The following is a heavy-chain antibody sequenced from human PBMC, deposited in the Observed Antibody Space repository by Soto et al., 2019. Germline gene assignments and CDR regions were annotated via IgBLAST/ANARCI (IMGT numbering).Heavy chain of an antibody. J-gene: IGHJ6*02. Sequence: QVQLVQSGAEVKKPGSSVKVSCKASGGTFSSYTISWVRQAPGQGLEWMGRIIPILGIANYAQKFQGRVTITADKSTSTAYMELSSLRSEDTAVYYCARVDVVVTLDQYYYYGMDVWGQGTTVTVSS. CDR2: IIPILGIA. CDR3: ARVDVVVTLDQYYYYGMDV. CDR1: GGTFSSYT. D-gene: IGHD2-21*02. V-gene: IGHV1-69*02.